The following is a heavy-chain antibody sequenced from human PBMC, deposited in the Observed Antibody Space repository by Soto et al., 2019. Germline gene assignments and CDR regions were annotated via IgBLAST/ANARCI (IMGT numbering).Heavy chain of an antibody. CDR3: ASGFCRRGTCYAFYTVYYSYLMDV. D-gene: IGHD2-15*01. J-gene: IGHJ6*02. Sequence: GGSLRLSCAASGFTFSSYAMSWVRQAPGKGLEWVSAISGSGGSTYYADSVKGRFTISRDNSKNTLYLQMNSRRAEDTAVYYSASGFCRRGTCYAFYTVYYSYLMDVWGQGTPVTVTS. CDR2: ISGSGGST. V-gene: IGHV3-23*01. CDR1: GFTFSSYA.